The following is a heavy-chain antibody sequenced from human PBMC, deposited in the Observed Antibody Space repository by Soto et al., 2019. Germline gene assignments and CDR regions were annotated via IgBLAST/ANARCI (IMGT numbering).Heavy chain of an antibody. Sequence: GGSLRLSCAASGFTFSSYWMHWVRQAPGKGLVWVSRINSDGSSTSYADSVKGRFTISRDNAKNTLYLQMNSLRAEDTAVYYCARDPDPVKVAVGGGNMDVWGKGTTVTVSS. V-gene: IGHV3-74*01. CDR1: GFTFSSYW. CDR3: ARDPDPVKVAVGGGNMDV. D-gene: IGHD6-19*01. J-gene: IGHJ6*03. CDR2: INSDGSST.